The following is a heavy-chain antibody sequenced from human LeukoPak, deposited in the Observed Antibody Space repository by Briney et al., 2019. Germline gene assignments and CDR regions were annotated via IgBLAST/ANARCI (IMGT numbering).Heavy chain of an antibody. Sequence: PSETLSLTCAVSGGSISSGGYSWSWIRQPPGKGLEWIGYIYHSGSTYYNPSLKSRVTISVDRSKNQFSLKLSSVTAADTAVYYCARGGAAVRNYFDYWGQGTLVTVSS. CDR2: IYHSGST. D-gene: IGHD6-25*01. V-gene: IGHV4-30-2*01. CDR3: ARGGAAVRNYFDY. CDR1: GGSISSGGYS. J-gene: IGHJ4*02.